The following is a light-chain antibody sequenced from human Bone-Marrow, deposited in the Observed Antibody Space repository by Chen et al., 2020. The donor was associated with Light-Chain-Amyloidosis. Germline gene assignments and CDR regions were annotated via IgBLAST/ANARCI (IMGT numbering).Light chain of an antibody. CDR2: RDT. CDR3: QSADSSGTYEVI. J-gene: IGLJ2*01. CDR1: DLPTKY. Sequence: SYELPQPPSASVSPGQPARITCSGDDLPTKYAYWYQQKPGPAPVLVIHRDTERPSGISERFSGSSSGTTATLTISGVQAEDEADYHCQSADSSGTYEVIFGGGTKLTVL. V-gene: IGLV3-25*03.